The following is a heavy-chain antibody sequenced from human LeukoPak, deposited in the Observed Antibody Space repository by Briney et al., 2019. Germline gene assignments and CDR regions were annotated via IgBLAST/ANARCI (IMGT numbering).Heavy chain of an antibody. J-gene: IGHJ4*02. CDR1: GFTFSSYS. Sequence: GGSLRLSCAASGFTFSSYSMNWVRQAPGKGLEWVSSISSSSSYIYYADSVKGRFTISRDNAKNSLYLQMNSLRAEDTAVYYCGKQSMSGGSCYSAFDYRGQGTLVTVSS. D-gene: IGHD2-15*01. V-gene: IGHV3-21*04. CDR2: ISSSSSYI. CDR3: GKQSMSGGSCYSAFDY.